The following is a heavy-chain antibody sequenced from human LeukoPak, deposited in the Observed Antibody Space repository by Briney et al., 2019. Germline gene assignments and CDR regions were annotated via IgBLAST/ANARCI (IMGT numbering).Heavy chain of an antibody. CDR2: IIPIFGTA. CDR1: GGTFSSYA. D-gene: IGHD3-10*01. Sequence: SVKVSCKASGGTFSSYAISWVRQAPRQGLEWMGRIIPIFGTANYAQKFQGRVTITTDESTSTAYMELSSLRSEDTAVYYCARASDYYGSGTYPYWGQGTLVTVSS. CDR3: ARASDYYGSGTYPY. J-gene: IGHJ4*02. V-gene: IGHV1-69*05.